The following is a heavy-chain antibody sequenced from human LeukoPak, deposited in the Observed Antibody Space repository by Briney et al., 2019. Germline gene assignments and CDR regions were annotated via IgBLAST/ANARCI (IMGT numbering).Heavy chain of an antibody. CDR3: ARSRGWLQSHPLGY. V-gene: IGHV4-34*01. CDR2: IHHSGNT. D-gene: IGHD5-24*01. CDR1: GWSFSGYY. J-gene: IGHJ4*02. Sequence: SETLSLNCAVYGWSFSGYYWSWIRQPPGKGLEWIGEIHHSGNTNYNQSLKSRVIISVDTSKNQFSLKLSSVTAADTAVYYCARSRGWLQSHPLGYWGQGTRVTVSS.